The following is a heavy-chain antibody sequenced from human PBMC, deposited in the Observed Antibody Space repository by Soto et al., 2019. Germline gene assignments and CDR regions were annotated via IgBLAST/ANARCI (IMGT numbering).Heavy chain of an antibody. CDR1: GYSISSGYY. Sequence: PSETLSLTCAVSGYSISSGYYWGWIRQPPGKGLEWIGSVFHSGSTYYNPSLKSRVSISVDTSKNQFDLKLSSVTAADTAVYYCARLAGATDIDHWGQGTLVTVSS. CDR3: ARLAGATDIDH. CDR2: VFHSGST. V-gene: IGHV4-38-2*01. J-gene: IGHJ4*02. D-gene: IGHD1-26*01.